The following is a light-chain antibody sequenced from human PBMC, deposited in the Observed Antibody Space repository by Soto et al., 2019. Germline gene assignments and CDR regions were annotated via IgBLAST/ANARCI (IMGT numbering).Light chain of an antibody. J-gene: IGLJ2*01. CDR1: SGHSSYA. Sequence: QPVLTQSPSASASLGASVKLTCTLSSGHSSYAIAWHQQQPEKGPRYLMKLNSDGSHSKGDGNPDRFSGSSSGAERYLTISSLQSEDEADYYCQTWGTGIGVFGGGTKLTVL. V-gene: IGLV4-69*01. CDR2: LNSDGSH. CDR3: QTWGTGIGV.